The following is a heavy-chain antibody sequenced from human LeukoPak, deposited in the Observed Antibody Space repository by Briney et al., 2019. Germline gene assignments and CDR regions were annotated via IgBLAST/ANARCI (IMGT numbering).Heavy chain of an antibody. D-gene: IGHD6-19*01. J-gene: IGHJ3*02. CDR2: ISGSGGST. Sequence: PGGSLRLSCAASGFTVSSNYMNWVRQAPGRGLEWVSAISGSGGSTYYADSVKGRFTISRDNSKNTLYLQMNSLRAEDTAVYYCATISMRIIAVADMGAFDIWGQGTMVTVSS. CDR1: GFTVSSNY. V-gene: IGHV3-23*01. CDR3: ATISMRIIAVADMGAFDI.